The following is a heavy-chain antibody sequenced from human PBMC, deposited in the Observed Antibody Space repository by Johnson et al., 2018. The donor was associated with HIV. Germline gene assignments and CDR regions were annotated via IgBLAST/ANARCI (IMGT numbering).Heavy chain of an antibody. D-gene: IGHD6-19*01. CDR3: VRDQGSGWPTNAFDI. Sequence: QVLLVESGGGVMQPGKSLRLSCEAPGFTFRSYAMHWVRQAPGKGLEWVAVITYDGRNKYYTDSVKGRFIISRDNSKNMTNLQMNGLSDEDTADYYCVRDQGSGWPTNAFDIWGRGTRVTVSS. CDR1: GFTFRSYA. CDR2: ITYDGRNK. J-gene: IGHJ3*02. V-gene: IGHV3-30*04.